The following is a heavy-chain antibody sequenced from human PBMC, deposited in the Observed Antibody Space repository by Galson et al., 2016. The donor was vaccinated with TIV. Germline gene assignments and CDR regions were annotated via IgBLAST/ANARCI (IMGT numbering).Heavy chain of an antibody. J-gene: IGHJ6*02. CDR3: ARERVVDATYYYYYYGMDV. Sequence: SLRLSCAASGLSVSINYMAWVRQAPGKGLEWVSLISAGGNTYYPDSVKGRFTISRDNSKNTLYLQMNSRRVEDTAVYYCARERVVDATYYYYYYGMDVWGQGTAVIVSS. CDR2: ISAGGNT. V-gene: IGHV3-66*02. CDR1: GLSVSINY. D-gene: IGHD2-15*01.